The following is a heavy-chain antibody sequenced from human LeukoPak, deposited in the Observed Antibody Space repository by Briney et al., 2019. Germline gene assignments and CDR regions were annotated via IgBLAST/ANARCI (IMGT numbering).Heavy chain of an antibody. Sequence: SETLSLTCTVSGGSISSYYWSWIRQPPGKGLEWIGYIYYSGSTNYNPSLKSRVIISADTSKNQYSLRLSSVTAADTAVYYCARGGVAIPAANNWFDPWGQGTLVTVSS. V-gene: IGHV4-59*01. CDR2: IYYSGST. D-gene: IGHD2-2*01. J-gene: IGHJ5*02. CDR3: ARGGVAIPAANNWFDP. CDR1: GGSISSYY.